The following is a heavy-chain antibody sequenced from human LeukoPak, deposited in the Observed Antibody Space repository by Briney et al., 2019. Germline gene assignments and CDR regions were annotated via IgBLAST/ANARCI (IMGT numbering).Heavy chain of an antibody. D-gene: IGHD2-21*02. V-gene: IGHV3-53*01. CDR2: IFSDDNT. CDR3: ATLRWGQVDY. J-gene: IGHJ4*02. CDR1: GLTVSSYG. Sequence: PGGSLRLSCGASGLTVSSYGMSWVRQAPGKGLEWVSVIFSDDNTYYADSVKGRFTISRDISKNTVYLQMNSLRAEDTAVYYCATLRWGQVDYWGRGTLVTVSS.